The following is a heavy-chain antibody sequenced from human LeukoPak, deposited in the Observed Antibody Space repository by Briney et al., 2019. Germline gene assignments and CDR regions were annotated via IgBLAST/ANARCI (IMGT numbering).Heavy chain of an antibody. D-gene: IGHD1-26*01. CDR3: AREDDTGRYMGDDAFDI. V-gene: IGHV1-69*06. CDR1: GGTFNSYA. Sequence: SVKVSCKASGGTFNSYAISWVRQAPGQGLEWMGGIIPMSDTANYPQKFRGRLTITADIPASTVYMELSSLRSEDTAVYYCAREDDTGRYMGDDAFDIWGQGTMVTVSS. CDR2: IIPMSDTA. J-gene: IGHJ3*02.